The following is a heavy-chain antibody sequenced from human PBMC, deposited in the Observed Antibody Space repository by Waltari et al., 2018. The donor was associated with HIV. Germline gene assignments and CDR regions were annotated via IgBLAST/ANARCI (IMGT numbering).Heavy chain of an antibody. Sequence: QVQLRESGPGLVKPSQTLSLTCTVSGGSISSGYYYWSWIRQPAGKGLEWIGRVYTSGSTNHNPSLKSRVTISVDTSNNQFSLKLSSVTAADTAVYYWARALDYYESGSFPWWFFDLWGRGTLVTVTS. CDR2: VYTSGST. D-gene: IGHD3-10*01. CDR3: ARALDYYESGSFPWWFFDL. J-gene: IGHJ2*01. CDR1: GGSISSGYYY. V-gene: IGHV4-61*02.